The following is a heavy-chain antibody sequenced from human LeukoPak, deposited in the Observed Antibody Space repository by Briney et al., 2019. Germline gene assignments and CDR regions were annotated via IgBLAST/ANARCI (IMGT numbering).Heavy chain of an antibody. CDR3: ARGISSSSPYYYYYMDV. V-gene: IGHV4-34*01. J-gene: IGHJ6*03. CDR1: GGSFSGYY. CDR2: INHSGST. Sequence: SETLSLTCAVYGGSFSGYYWSWIRQPPGKGLEWIGEINHSGSTNYNPSLKSRVTISVDTSKNQFSLKLSSVTAADTAVYYCARGISSSSPYYYYYMDVWGKGTTATVSS. D-gene: IGHD6-6*01.